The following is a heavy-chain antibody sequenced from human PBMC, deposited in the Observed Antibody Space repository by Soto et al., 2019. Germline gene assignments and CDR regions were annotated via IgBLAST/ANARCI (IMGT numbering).Heavy chain of an antibody. CDR1: GYTLTVLS. Sequence: ASVNVSCQIAGYTLTVLSMHWVRQAPGKGLEWMGGFDPEDGETIYAQKFQGRVTMTEDTSTDTAYMELSSLRSEDTAVYYCATDLRYYYDSSGYYPYWGQGTLVTVSS. D-gene: IGHD3-22*01. CDR3: ATDLRYYYDSSGYYPY. V-gene: IGHV1-24*01. J-gene: IGHJ4*02. CDR2: FDPEDGET.